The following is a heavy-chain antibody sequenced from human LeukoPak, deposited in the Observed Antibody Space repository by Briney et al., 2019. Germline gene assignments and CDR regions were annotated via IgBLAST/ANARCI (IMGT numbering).Heavy chain of an antibody. V-gene: IGHV3-23*01. CDR1: GFSFSASW. CDR3: AKMRGQYYHSYYMDA. Sequence: PGGSLRLSCVASGFSFSASWMAWVRQAPGKGLEWVSYGGSGGSTYYADSVKGRFTVSRDNSKSTLYLQMNSLTAEDTAVYYCAKMRGQYYHSYYMDAWGKGTTVTVSS. J-gene: IGHJ6*03. CDR2: GGSGGST.